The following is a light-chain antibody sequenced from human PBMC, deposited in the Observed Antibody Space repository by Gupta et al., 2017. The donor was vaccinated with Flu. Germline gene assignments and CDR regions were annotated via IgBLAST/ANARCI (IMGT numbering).Light chain of an antibody. Sequence: SAITQPASVSGSPGQSITISCTGTSSDVGSYNLVSWYQQHPGKAPKLMIYEGSKRPSGVSNRFAGSKSGNTASLTLSGLQAEDEADYYCCSYAGSSSVVFGGGTKLTVL. J-gene: IGLJ2*01. CDR1: SSDVGSYNL. CDR3: CSYAGSSSVV. V-gene: IGLV2-23*01. CDR2: EGS.